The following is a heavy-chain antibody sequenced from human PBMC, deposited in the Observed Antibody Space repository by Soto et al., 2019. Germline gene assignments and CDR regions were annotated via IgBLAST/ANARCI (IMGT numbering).Heavy chain of an antibody. CDR2: IYYSGST. J-gene: IGHJ3*02. D-gene: IGHD3-10*01. Sequence: SVTLSLTCTVSGGSISSSSYYWGWIRQPPGKGLEWIGSIYYSGSTYYNPSLKSRVTISVDTSKNQFSLKLSSVTAADTAVYYCARDGELTANNDAFDIWGQGTMVTVSS. CDR3: ARDGELTANNDAFDI. CDR1: GGSISSSSYY. V-gene: IGHV4-39*07.